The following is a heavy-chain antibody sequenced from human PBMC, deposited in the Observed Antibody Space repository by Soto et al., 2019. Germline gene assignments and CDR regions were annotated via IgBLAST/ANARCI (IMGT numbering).Heavy chain of an antibody. Sequence: GGSLRLSCTASGVTFSSYGMHWVRQAPGKGLEWVAVISYDGSNKYYADSVKGRFTISRDNSKNTLYLQMNSLRAEDTAVYYCAKVGATIDYWGQGTLVTVPS. CDR1: GVTFSSYG. CDR2: ISYDGSNK. D-gene: IGHD1-26*01. CDR3: AKVGATIDY. J-gene: IGHJ4*02. V-gene: IGHV3-30*18.